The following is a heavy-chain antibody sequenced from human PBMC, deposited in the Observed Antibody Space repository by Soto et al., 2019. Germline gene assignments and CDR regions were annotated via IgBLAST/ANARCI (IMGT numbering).Heavy chain of an antibody. CDR3: ARDYGDGYYYFDL. J-gene: IGHJ4*02. V-gene: IGHV3-30-3*01. CDR1: GFTFSDYT. D-gene: IGHD5-12*01. Sequence: QVQLVESGGGVVQPGRSLRLSCAASGFTFSDYTMHWVRQAPDKELEWVALMSSDGGNTHYTDSVKGRFTISRDNSKNTLYLQMDSLRPEDTTVYYCARDYGDGYYYFDLWGQGTLVTVSS. CDR2: MSSDGGNT.